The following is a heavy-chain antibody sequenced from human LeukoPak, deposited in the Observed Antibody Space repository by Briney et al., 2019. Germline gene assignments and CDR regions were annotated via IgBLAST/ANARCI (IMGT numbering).Heavy chain of an antibody. CDR3: AKRGDSSGWYGDFDY. D-gene: IGHD6-19*01. CDR1: GFTFDDYA. J-gene: IGHJ4*02. V-gene: IGHV3-9*01. CDR2: ISWNSGSI. Sequence: PGRSLRLSCAASGFTFDDYAMHWVRQAPGKGLEWVSGISWNSGSIGYADSVKGRFTISRDNAKNSLYLQMNSLRAEDTALYYCAKRGDSSGWYGDFDYWGQGTLVTVSS.